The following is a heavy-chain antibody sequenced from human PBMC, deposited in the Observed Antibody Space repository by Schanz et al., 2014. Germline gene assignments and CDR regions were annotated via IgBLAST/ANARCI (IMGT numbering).Heavy chain of an antibody. CDR2: IKQDESEK. Sequence: EVQLVESGGGLVQPGGSLRLSCVASGFTFSNYWMTWVRQAPGKGLEWVANIKQDESEKYYVDSVKGRFTISRDNAKNSLFLHMNSLRAEDTAVYYCARSRSGFYFDYWGQGTLVTVSS. CDR3: ARSRSGFYFDY. J-gene: IGHJ4*02. D-gene: IGHD1-26*01. V-gene: IGHV3-7*04. CDR1: GFTFSNYW.